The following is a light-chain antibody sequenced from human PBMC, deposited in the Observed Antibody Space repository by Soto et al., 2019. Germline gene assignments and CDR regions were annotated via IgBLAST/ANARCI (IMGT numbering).Light chain of an antibody. Sequence: DIQMTQSPSSLSASVGDRVTITCQASQDISNYLNWYQQKPGKAPKLLIYDASNFETGVPSRFSGRGSGTDFTFTIRSLQPEDIATYYCQQYDNLPLFTFGPGTKVDIK. J-gene: IGKJ3*01. CDR3: QQYDNLPLFT. CDR1: QDISNY. V-gene: IGKV1-33*01. CDR2: DAS.